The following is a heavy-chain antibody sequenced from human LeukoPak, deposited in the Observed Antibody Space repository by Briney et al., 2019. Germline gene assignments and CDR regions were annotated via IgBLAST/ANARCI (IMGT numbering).Heavy chain of an antibody. V-gene: IGHV3-21*01. Sequence: GGSLRLSCAASGFTFSSYSMNWVRQAPGKGLECVSSISSSSSYIYYADSVKGRFTISRDNAKNSLYLQMNSLRAEDTAVYYCARGVRDTAMVASEYYFDYWGQGTLVTVSS. CDR1: GFTFSSYS. J-gene: IGHJ4*02. CDR3: ARGVRDTAMVASEYYFDY. D-gene: IGHD5-18*01. CDR2: ISSSSSYI.